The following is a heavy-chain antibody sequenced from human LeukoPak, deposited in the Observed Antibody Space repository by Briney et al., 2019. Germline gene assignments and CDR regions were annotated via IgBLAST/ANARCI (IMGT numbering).Heavy chain of an antibody. CDR2: IYYSGST. J-gene: IGHJ1*01. Sequence: SETLSLTCTVSGGSISSYYWSWIRQPPGKGLEWIGYIYYSGSTNYNPSLKSRVTISVDTSKNQFSLKLSSVTAADTAVYYCARQPYVEKYFQHWGQGTLVTVSS. V-gene: IGHV4-59*08. CDR3: ARQPYVEKYFQH. CDR1: GGSISSYY. D-gene: IGHD3-10*02.